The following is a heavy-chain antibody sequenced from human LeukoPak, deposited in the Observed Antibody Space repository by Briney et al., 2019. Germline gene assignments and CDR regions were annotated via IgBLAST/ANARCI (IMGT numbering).Heavy chain of an antibody. CDR3: ARGAQWGKTYYYYMDV. CDR2: IKQDGSEK. CDR1: GFTFSSYW. Sequence: GGSLRLSCAASGFTFSSYWMSWVRQAPGKGLEWVANIKQDGSEKYYVDSVKGRFTIFRDNAKNSLYLQMNSLRAEDTAVYYCARGAQWGKTYYYYMDVWGKGTTVTISS. J-gene: IGHJ6*03. D-gene: IGHD1-26*01. V-gene: IGHV3-7*03.